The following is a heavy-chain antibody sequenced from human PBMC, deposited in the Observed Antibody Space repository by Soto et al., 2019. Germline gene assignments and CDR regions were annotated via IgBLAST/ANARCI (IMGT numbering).Heavy chain of an antibody. V-gene: IGHV1-69*13. CDR1: GGTSSSYA. CDR2: IIPIFGTA. J-gene: IGHJ6*02. Sequence: GASVKVSCKASGGTSSSYAISWVRQAPGQGLEWMGGIIPIFGTANYAQKFQGRVTITADESTSTAYMELSSLRSEDTAVYYCARARNCSGGSCYSYYYYGMDVWGQGTTVTVSS. D-gene: IGHD2-15*01. CDR3: ARARNCSGGSCYSYYYYGMDV.